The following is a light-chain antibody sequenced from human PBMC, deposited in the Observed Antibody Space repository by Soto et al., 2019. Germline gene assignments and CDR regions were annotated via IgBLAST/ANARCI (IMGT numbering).Light chain of an antibody. CDR3: CSYAGSSTPYV. Sequence: QSALTRPASVSGSPGQSITISCTGTSSDIGNYNLVAWYQQHPGKAPKLMIYEGSKRPSGVSNRFSGSKSGNTASLTISGLQAEDEADYYCCSYAGSSTPYVFGTGTQLTVL. J-gene: IGLJ1*01. V-gene: IGLV2-23*01. CDR1: SSDIGNYNL. CDR2: EGS.